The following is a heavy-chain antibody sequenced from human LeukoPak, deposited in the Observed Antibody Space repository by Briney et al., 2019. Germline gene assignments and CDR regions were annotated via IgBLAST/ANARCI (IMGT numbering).Heavy chain of an antibody. Sequence: SETLSLTCTVSGDSVSSSSCYWGWIRQPPGKGLEWIGSIYYSGNTYYNPSLKSRVTISVDTSKNQFSLKLNSVTAADTAVYYCARDLGTSWGRWFDPWGQGTLVTVSS. J-gene: IGHJ5*02. D-gene: IGHD7-27*01. CDR2: IYYSGNT. CDR3: ARDLGTSWGRWFDP. V-gene: IGHV4-39*07. CDR1: GDSVSSSSCY.